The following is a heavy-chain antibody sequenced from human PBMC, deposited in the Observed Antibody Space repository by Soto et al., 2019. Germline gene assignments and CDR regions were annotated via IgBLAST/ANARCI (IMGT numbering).Heavy chain of an antibody. CDR2: IDPSDSYT. V-gene: IGHV5-10-1*01. J-gene: IGHJ6*02. CDR3: ARHIPIFGVVQDPSYYYYGMDV. D-gene: IGHD3-3*01. CDR1: GYSFTSYW. Sequence: PGESLKISCKGSGYSFTSYWISWVRQMPGKGLEWMGRIDPSDSYTNYSPSFQGHVTISADKSISTAYLQWSSLKASDTAMYYCARHIPIFGVVQDPSYYYYGMDVSGQGTRVTVSS.